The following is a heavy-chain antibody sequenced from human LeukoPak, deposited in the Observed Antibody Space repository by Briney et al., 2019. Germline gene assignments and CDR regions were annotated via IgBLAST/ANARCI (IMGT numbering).Heavy chain of an antibody. CDR3: ARKFLGSRGYYFDY. CDR1: GYTFTSYD. Sequence: ASVKVSCKASGYTFTSYDINWVRQATGQGLEWMGWMNPNTGNTGYAQKFQGRVTMTRDTSISTAYMELSSLRSDDTAVYYCARKFLGSRGYYFDYWGQGTLVTVSP. V-gene: IGHV1-8*01. CDR2: MNPNTGNT. D-gene: IGHD3-10*01. J-gene: IGHJ4*02.